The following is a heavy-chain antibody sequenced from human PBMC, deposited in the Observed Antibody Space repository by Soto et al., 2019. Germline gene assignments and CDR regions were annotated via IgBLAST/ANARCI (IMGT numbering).Heavy chain of an antibody. CDR2: LSDSGISI. J-gene: IGHJ4*02. V-gene: IGHV3-23*01. CDR3: AKVSSSWYACFFDL. Sequence: EVQLLESGGGLVQPGGSLRLSCTASGFTFSSHAMTWVRQAPGKGLEWVSGLSDSGISIYYADSVKDRLTISRDNSKNTLYLQIHTLRAEDTALFYCAKVSSSWYACFFDLWGQGTLVSVSS. CDR1: GFTFSSHA. D-gene: IGHD6-13*01.